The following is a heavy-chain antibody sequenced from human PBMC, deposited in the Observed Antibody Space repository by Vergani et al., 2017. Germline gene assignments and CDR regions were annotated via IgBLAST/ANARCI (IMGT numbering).Heavy chain of an antibody. CDR3: ARSGMYSHDAFDI. CDR2: IIPILGTA. CDR1: GGTFSSYA. J-gene: IGHJ3*02. Sequence: QVQLVQSGAEVKKPGSSVKVSCKASGGTFSSYAISWVRQAPGQGLEWMGRIIPILGTANYAQKFQGRVTITADESTCTGYMELSSLRSEDTAVYYCARSGMYSHDAFDIWGQGTMVTVAS. D-gene: IGHD2-21*01. V-gene: IGHV1-69*11.